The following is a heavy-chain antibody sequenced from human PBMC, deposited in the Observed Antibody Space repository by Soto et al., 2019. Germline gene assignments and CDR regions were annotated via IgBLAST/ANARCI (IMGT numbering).Heavy chain of an antibody. V-gene: IGHV4-31*03. CDR2: INYSGTT. J-gene: IGHJ5*01. CDR3: ARDRVISISGGVRGWFDP. D-gene: IGHD3-3*01. Sequence: KASETLSLTCTVSCGSINSGGYYWSWIRQLPGKGLEWIGYINYSGTTYYNPSLRSRVTISVSNNHFSLRLSSVTAADTAVYYCARDRVISISGGVRGWFDPWGQGTQVTVSS. CDR1: CGSINSGGYY.